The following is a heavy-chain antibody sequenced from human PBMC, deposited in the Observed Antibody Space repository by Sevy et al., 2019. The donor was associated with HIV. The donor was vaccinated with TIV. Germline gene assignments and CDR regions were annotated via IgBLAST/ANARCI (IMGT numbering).Heavy chain of an antibody. Sequence: GGSLRLSCAASGFTFSSFGMHWVRQALGKGLEWLAVIWFDGSNTYYADSVRGRFTISRDIAKNTLHLQMNSLRAEDTAVYYCARDLEFYDHGDYGPAFMPDFWGHGTLVTVSS. V-gene: IGHV3-33*01. J-gene: IGHJ4*01. CDR3: ARDLEFYDHGDYGPAFMPDF. CDR2: IWFDGSNT. CDR1: GFTFSSFG. D-gene: IGHD4-17*01.